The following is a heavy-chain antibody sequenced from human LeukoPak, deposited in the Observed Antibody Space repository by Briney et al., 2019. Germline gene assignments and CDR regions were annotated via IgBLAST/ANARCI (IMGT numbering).Heavy chain of an antibody. J-gene: IGHJ5*02. D-gene: IGHD5-18*01. CDR2: INWNGGST. V-gene: IGHV3-20*04. CDR3: ARDRAAMTQVGWFDP. CDR1: GFTFDDYG. Sequence: RPGGSLRLSCAASGFTFDDYGMSWVRQAPGKGLEWVSGINWNGGSTGYADSVKGRFTISRDNAKSSLYLQMNSLRAEDTALYYCARDRAAMTQVGWFDPWGQGTLVTVSS.